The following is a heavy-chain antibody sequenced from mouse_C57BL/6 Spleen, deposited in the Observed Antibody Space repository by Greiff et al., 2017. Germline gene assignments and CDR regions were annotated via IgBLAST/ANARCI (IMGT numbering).Heavy chain of an antibody. J-gene: IGHJ1*03. Sequence: EVQGVESGGGLVKPGGSLKLSCAASGFTFSSYAMSWVRQTPDKRLEWVATISDGGSYTYYPANVKGRFTISRDNAKNNLYLQMSHLKSEDTAMYYCSRDRSDYDGGYFDVWGTGTTVTVSS. CDR2: ISDGGSYT. CDR3: SRDRSDYDGGYFDV. D-gene: IGHD2-4*01. V-gene: IGHV5-4*01. CDR1: GFTFSSYA.